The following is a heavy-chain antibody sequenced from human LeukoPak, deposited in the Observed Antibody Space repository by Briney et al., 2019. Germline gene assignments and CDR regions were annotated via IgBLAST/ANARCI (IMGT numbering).Heavy chain of an antibody. CDR2: INHSGST. CDR1: GGSFSGYY. V-gene: IGHV4-34*01. J-gene: IGHJ4*02. CDR3: ARGTMTTVTYYFDY. Sequence: SETLSLTCAVYGGSFSGYYWSWIRQPPGKGLEWIGEINHSGSTNHNPSLKSRVTISVDTSKNQFSLKLSSVTAADTAVYYCARGTMTTVTYYFDYWGQGTLVTVSS. D-gene: IGHD4-17*01.